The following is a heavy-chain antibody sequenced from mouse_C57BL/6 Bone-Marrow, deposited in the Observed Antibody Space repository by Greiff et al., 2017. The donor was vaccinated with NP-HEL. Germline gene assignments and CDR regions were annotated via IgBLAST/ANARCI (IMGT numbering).Heavy chain of an antibody. D-gene: IGHD1-1*01. Sequence: EVHLVESGGGLVQPGGSMKLSCVASGFTFSNYWMNWVRQSPEKGLEWVAQIRLKSDNYATHYAESVKGRFTISRDDSKSSVYLQMNNLSAEDTGIYYCTDIYYYGSSAIYFDYWGQGTTLTVSS. CDR2: IRLKSDNYAT. V-gene: IGHV6-3*01. CDR1: GFTFSNYW. CDR3: TDIYYYGSSAIYFDY. J-gene: IGHJ2*01.